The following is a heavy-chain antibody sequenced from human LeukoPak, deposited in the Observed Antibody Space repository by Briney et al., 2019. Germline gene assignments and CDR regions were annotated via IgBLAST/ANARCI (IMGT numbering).Heavy chain of an antibody. CDR3: ARDMTAHSSAVSGVPGDY. CDR1: GFSFDDHA. D-gene: IGHD2-21*02. Sequence: GGSLRLSCAASGFSFDDHAMHWVRQAPGKGLEWVSLINWDGSLIYYGDSVRGRFTISRDNSKNSLFLQMHSLRAEDSAFYYCARDMTAHSSAVSGVPGDYWGQGTLVTVSS. CDR2: INWDGSLI. V-gene: IGHV3-43D*03. J-gene: IGHJ4*02.